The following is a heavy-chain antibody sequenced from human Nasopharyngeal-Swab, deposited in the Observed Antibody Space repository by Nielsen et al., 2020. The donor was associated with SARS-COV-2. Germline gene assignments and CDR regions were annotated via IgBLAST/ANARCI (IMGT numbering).Heavy chain of an antibody. V-gene: IGHV4-59*12. CDR1: GGSINNYF. CDR3: SRGGLMASDAFDI. CDR2: IYHSGST. D-gene: IGHD2-8*01. J-gene: IGHJ3*02. Sequence: SETLSLTCTVSGGSINNYFWSWIRQPPGKGLEWIGYIYHSGSTSYNPSLKTRVTISMDASKNQFSLKVTSVTAADTAVYYCSRGGLMASDAFDIWGQGTMVSVSS.